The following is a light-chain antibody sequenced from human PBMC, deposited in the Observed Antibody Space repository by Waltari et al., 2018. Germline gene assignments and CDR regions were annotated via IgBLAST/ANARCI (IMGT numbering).Light chain of an antibody. CDR1: VLAKKS. Sequence: SYELTQPSSVSVSPGQTARITCSGDVLAKKSARWFQQKPGQAPILVIYKDSERPSGIPERFSGSSSGTTVTLTISGAQVEDEADYYCFSAADNNGVFGTGTKVTVL. CDR2: KDS. CDR3: FSAADNNGV. V-gene: IGLV3-27*01. J-gene: IGLJ1*01.